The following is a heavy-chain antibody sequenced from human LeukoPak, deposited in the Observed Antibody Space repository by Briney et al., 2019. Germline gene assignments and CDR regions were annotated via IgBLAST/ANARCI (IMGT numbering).Heavy chain of an antibody. V-gene: IGHV1-18*01. D-gene: IGHD3-22*01. CDR3: ARDLRWDSSGYGGF. CDR2: VNTYNGHT. CDR1: GYTFSSYG. Sequence: GASVKVSCKTSGYTFSSYGINWVRQAPGQGLEWMGYVNTYNGHTNSAQKLHGRITMTINSSTSTAYLELKSLTSGDTAVYYCARDLRWDSSGYGGFWGQGTLATVSS. J-gene: IGHJ4*02.